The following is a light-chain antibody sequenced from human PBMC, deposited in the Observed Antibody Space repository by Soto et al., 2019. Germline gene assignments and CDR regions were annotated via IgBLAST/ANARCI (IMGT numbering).Light chain of an antibody. J-gene: IGKJ4*01. V-gene: IGKV3-15*01. CDR3: QHYNNLPLT. Sequence: EIVLTQSPATLSVSPGERATLSCRASQSVSSNLAWYQPKPGQAPRLLIYGASTRAPGIPARFSGSGSGTEFTLTISSLQSEDFAVYYCQHYNNLPLTFGGGAKVEIK. CDR1: QSVSSN. CDR2: GAS.